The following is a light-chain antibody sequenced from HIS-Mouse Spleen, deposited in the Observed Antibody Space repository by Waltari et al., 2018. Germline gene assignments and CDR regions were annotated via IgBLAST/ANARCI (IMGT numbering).Light chain of an antibody. V-gene: IGLV2-11*01. CDR3: CSYAGSYTFPYV. CDR2: DVS. J-gene: IGLJ1*01. CDR1: SSDVGGYNY. Sequence: QSALTQPRSVSGSPGQSVTISCTGTSSDVGGYNYVSWYQQHPGKAPNLMIYDVSKRPSGVPDRFSGSKSGNMASLTISGLQAEDEADYYCCSYAGSYTFPYVFGTGTKVTVL.